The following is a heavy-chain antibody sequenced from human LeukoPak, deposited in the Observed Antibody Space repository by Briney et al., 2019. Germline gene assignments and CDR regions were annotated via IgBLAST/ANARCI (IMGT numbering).Heavy chain of an antibody. D-gene: IGHD3-10*01. Sequence: GGSLRLSCAASGFVFSSDEMNWVRQAPGKGLEWVSYISSSGGTIYYADSVKGRFTISRDNAKKSLYLQMNSLRAEDTAVYYCARSYGLNWFDPWGQGTLVTVSS. CDR1: GFVFSSDE. J-gene: IGHJ5*02. CDR2: ISSSGGTI. CDR3: ARSYGLNWFDP. V-gene: IGHV3-48*03.